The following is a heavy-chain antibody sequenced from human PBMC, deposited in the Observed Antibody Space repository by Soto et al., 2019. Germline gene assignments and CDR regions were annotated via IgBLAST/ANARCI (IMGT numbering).Heavy chain of an antibody. CDR1: GGSISSGDYY. Sequence: PSETLSLTCTVSGGSISSGDYYWSWIRQPPGKGLEWIGYIYYSGSTYYNPSLKSRVTISVDTSKNQLSLKLSSVTAADTAVYYCARDPRDNHPPGFDPWGQGTLVTVSS. D-gene: IGHD1-20*01. CDR2: IYYSGST. V-gene: IGHV4-30-4*01. CDR3: ARDPRDNHPPGFDP. J-gene: IGHJ5*02.